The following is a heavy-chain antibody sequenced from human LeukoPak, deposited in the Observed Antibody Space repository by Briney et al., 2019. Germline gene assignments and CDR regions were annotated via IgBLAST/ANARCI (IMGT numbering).Heavy chain of an antibody. D-gene: IGHD6-13*01. V-gene: IGHV1-2*02. CDR2: INPNSGGT. CDR3: ARVPSSSWFPYYYYYYMDV. CDR1: GYTFTGYY. Sequence: ASVKVSCKASGYTFTGYYMHWVRQVTGQGLEWMGWINPNSGGTKYAQKFQGRVTMTRDTSISTAYMELSRLRSDDTAVYYCARVPSSSWFPYYYYYYMDVWGKGTTVTVSS. J-gene: IGHJ6*03.